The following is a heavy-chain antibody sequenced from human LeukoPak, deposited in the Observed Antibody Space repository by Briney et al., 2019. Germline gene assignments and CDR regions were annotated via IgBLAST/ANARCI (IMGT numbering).Heavy chain of an antibody. CDR3: ARDGADYDFWSGNYKYRHFDY. Sequence: PGGSLRLSCAASGFTFSDYYMSWIRQAPGKGLEWVSYISSSGSTIYYADSVKGRFTISRDNAKNSLYLQMNSLRAEDTAVYYCARDGADYDFWSGNYKYRHFDYWGQGTLVTVSS. V-gene: IGHV3-11*04. J-gene: IGHJ4*02. D-gene: IGHD3-3*01. CDR2: ISSSGSTI. CDR1: GFTFSDYY.